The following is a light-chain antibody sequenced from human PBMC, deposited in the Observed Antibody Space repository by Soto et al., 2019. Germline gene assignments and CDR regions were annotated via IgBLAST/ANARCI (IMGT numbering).Light chain of an antibody. CDR1: QIISNNY. CDR2: GAS. CDR3: QHYGSSPKT. J-gene: IGKJ1*01. V-gene: IGKV3-20*01. Sequence: EILLTQSPGTLSSSPGERATLSCRASQIISNNYLAWFQQKPGQAPRLLIYGASNRATGIPDRISGSGSGTDFTLTISRLEPEDFAVYYCQHYGSSPKTFGQGTKVDIK.